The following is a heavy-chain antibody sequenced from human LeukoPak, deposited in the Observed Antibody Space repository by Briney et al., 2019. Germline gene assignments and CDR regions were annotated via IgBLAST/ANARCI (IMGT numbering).Heavy chain of an antibody. CDR1: GFTFSIYW. CDR2: INSDESST. J-gene: IGHJ4*02. V-gene: IGHV3-74*01. Sequence: PGGSLRLSCAASGFTFSIYWMHWVRQAPGKGLAWVSRINSDESSTSYADSVKGRFTISRDNAKNTLHLQMNSLRAEDTAVYYCARAGIAGRPPDYWGQGTLVTVSS. CDR3: ARAGIAGRPPDY. D-gene: IGHD6-6*01.